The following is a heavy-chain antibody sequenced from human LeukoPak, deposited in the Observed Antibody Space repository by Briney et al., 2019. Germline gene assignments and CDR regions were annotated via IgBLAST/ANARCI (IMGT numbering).Heavy chain of an antibody. J-gene: IGHJ5*02. Sequence: GGSLRLSCAASGFTFSSYGMHWVRQAPGKGLEWVAFIRYDGSDKYYGDSVKGRFTISRDNPKNTLYLQMNSLRAEDTAVYYCAKGQLRFLDHWFDLWGQGTLVTVSS. CDR3: AKGQLRFLDHWFDL. CDR1: GFTFSSYG. V-gene: IGHV3-30*02. CDR2: IRYDGSDK. D-gene: IGHD3-3*01.